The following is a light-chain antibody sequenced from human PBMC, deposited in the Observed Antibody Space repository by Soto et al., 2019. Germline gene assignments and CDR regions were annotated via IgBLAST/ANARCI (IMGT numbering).Light chain of an antibody. CDR2: AVS. J-gene: IGKJ2*01. Sequence: EIVLTQSPGTLSLSPGERATLSCRASQSLYNSFLAWYQQKPGQTPRLLINAVSNRATGVPDRFSGSGSGTDFTLTISRLEPEDSAVYYCQQYGSPPHTFGQGTKVEI. V-gene: IGKV3-20*01. CDR1: QSLYNSF. CDR3: QQYGSPPHT.